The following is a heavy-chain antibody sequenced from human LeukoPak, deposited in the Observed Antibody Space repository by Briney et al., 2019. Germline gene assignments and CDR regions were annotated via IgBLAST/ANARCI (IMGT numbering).Heavy chain of an antibody. V-gene: IGHV3-11*01. J-gene: IGHJ4*02. CDR2: ISKSGSTT. CDR1: GFTFRDYY. D-gene: IGHD3-3*01. Sequence: GGSLRLSCAASGFTFRDYYMSWIRQIPGKGLEWISWISKSGSTTNYADSVKGRFVISRDNAKNLLYLQINSLRAEDTAVYYCAKDREYYDFWTTDYWGQGTPVTVSS. CDR3: AKDREYYDFWTTDY.